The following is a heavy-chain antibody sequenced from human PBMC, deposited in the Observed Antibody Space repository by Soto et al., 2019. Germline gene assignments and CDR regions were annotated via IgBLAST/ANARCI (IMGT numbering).Heavy chain of an antibody. J-gene: IGHJ5*02. D-gene: IGHD2-15*01. V-gene: IGHV3-7*03. CDR2: INKDGSQK. Sequence: HPGGSLRLSCAASGFTLSNYWMTWVRQAPGKGLEWVANINKDGSQKNYVDSVKGRFTISRDNAKNLLYLQMNSLRVEDTAIYYCARELPPDLWGQGTLVTVSS. CDR3: ARELPPDL. CDR1: GFTLSNYW.